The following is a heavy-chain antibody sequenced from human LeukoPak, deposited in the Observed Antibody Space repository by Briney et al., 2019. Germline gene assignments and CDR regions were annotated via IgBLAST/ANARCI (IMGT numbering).Heavy chain of an antibody. Sequence: ASVKVSCKASGGTFSSYAISWVRQAPGQGLEWVGGIIPIFGTANYAQKFQGRVTITTDESTSTAYMELSSLRSEDTAVYYCARAVGVARTYYFDYWGQGTLVTVSS. V-gene: IGHV1-69*05. J-gene: IGHJ4*02. D-gene: IGHD2-15*01. CDR3: ARAVGVARTYYFDY. CDR1: GGTFSSYA. CDR2: IIPIFGTA.